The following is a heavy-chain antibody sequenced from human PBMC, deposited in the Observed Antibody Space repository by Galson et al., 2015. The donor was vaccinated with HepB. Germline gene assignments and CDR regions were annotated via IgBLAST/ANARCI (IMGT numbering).Heavy chain of an antibody. D-gene: IGHD5-24*01. V-gene: IGHV3-21*01. CDR1: GFTFSSYS. CDR3: ARGGRKMATIGAPDY. Sequence: SLRLSCAASGFTFSSYSMNWVRQAPGKGLEWVSSISSSSSYIYYADSVKGRFTISRDNAKNSLYLQMNSLRAEDTAVYYCARGGRKMATIGAPDYWGQGTLVTVSS. J-gene: IGHJ4*02. CDR2: ISSSSSYI.